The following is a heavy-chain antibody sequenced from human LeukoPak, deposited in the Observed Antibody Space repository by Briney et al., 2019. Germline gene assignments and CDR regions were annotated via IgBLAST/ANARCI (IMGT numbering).Heavy chain of an antibody. CDR3: ARDRNSGSSLDI. CDR2: IYPYSGDT. Sequence: ASVTVSCKASGYTFTGYYIHWVRQAPGQGLEWMGWIYPYSGDTNYAQNFQGRVTMTRDTSISTAYMELSSLKSDDTAVYYCARDRNSGSSLDIWGQGTTLTVSS. J-gene: IGHJ3*02. CDR1: GYTFTGYY. D-gene: IGHD6-6*01. V-gene: IGHV1-2*02.